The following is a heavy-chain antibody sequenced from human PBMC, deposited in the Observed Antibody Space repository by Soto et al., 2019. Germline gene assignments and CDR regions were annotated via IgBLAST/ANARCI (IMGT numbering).Heavy chain of an antibody. Sequence: QVQLQESGPGLVKPSQTLSLTCTVSGGSISSGGYYWSWIRQHPGKGLEWIGYIYYSGSTYYNPSLKSRVTISVETSKNQFSLKLSSVTAADTAVYYCARVNAREYSGYYRGPLQHYVMDVWGQGTTVTVSS. CDR3: ARVNAREYSGYYRGPLQHYVMDV. J-gene: IGHJ6*02. D-gene: IGHD3-22*01. CDR2: IYYSGST. V-gene: IGHV4-31*03. CDR1: GGSISSGGYY.